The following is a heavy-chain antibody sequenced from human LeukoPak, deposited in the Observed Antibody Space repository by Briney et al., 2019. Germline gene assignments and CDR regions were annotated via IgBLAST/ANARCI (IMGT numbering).Heavy chain of an antibody. V-gene: IGHV3-74*01. Sequence: GGSLRLSCAASGFTFSRYGMHWVRQAPGKGLVWVSHVSVDGSGTNYADSVKGRFTISRDNAKSTLYLHMNSLRAEDTAVYYCSRGGATCWGQGTLVTVSS. CDR2: VSVDGSGT. D-gene: IGHD1-26*01. J-gene: IGHJ4*02. CDR3: SRGGATC. CDR1: GFTFSRYG.